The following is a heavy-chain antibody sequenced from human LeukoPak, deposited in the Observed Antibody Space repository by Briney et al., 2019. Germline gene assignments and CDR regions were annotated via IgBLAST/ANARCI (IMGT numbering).Heavy chain of an antibody. J-gene: IGHJ4*02. CDR1: GGSFSGYY. CDR3: ACIAVAGTDY. CDR2: INHSGST. Sequence: PSETLSLTCAVHGGSFSGYYWSWIRQPPGKGLEWIGEINHSGSTNYNPSLKSRVTISVDTSKNQFSLKLSSVTAADTAVYYCACIAVAGTDYWGQGTLVTVSS. D-gene: IGHD6-19*01. V-gene: IGHV4-34*01.